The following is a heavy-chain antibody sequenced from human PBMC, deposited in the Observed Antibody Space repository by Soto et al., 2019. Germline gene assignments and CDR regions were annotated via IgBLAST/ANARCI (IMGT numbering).Heavy chain of an antibody. Sequence: SVKVSCKASGGTFSSYAISWVRQAPGQGLEWMGGIIPIFGTANYAQKFQGRVTITADKSTSTAYMELGSLRSEDTAVYYCARDILLLFVSYYYYGMDVWGQGTTVTVSS. V-gene: IGHV1-69*06. D-gene: IGHD2-15*01. J-gene: IGHJ6*02. CDR3: ARDILLLFVSYYYYGMDV. CDR1: GGTFSSYA. CDR2: IIPIFGTA.